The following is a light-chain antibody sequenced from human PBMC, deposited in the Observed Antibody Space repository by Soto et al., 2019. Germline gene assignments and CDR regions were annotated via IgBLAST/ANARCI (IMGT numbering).Light chain of an antibody. CDR3: QQYDNLLLT. V-gene: IGKV1-33*01. J-gene: IGKJ4*01. CDR1: QAISNY. CDR2: DAS. Sequence: DIQMTQSPSSLSASVGDRVTITCQASQAISNYLNWYQQKPGKAPKLLIYDASNLETGVPSRFSGSGSGTDFTFTIISLQPEDIATYYCQQYDNLLLTFGGGTKVEIK.